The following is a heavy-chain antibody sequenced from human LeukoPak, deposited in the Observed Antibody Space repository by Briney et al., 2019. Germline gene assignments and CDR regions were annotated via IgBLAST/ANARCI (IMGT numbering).Heavy chain of an antibody. CDR2: IYYSGST. Sequence: SETLSLTCTVSGGSISSGGYYWSWIRQHPGKGLEWIGYIYYSGSTYYNPSLKSRVTISVDTSKNQFSLKLSSVTAADTAVYDCARFKESGTVTTYPYGMDVWGQGTTVTVS. D-gene: IGHD4-11*01. CDR3: ARFKESGTVTTYPYGMDV. J-gene: IGHJ6*02. CDR1: GGSISSGGYY. V-gene: IGHV4-31*03.